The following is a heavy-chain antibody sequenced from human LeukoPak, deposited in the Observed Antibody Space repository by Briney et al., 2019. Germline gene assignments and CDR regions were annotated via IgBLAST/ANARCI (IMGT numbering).Heavy chain of an antibody. CDR2: IHYSGNT. V-gene: IGHV4-39*01. CDR1: GGSISSSSSY. J-gene: IGHJ4*02. Sequence: SETLSLTCTVSGGSISSSSSYWGWIRQPPGKGLEWFGSIHYSGNTYYNPSLKSRLTISVDTSKNQFSLKLSSVTATDTAVYFCARHDWTAATENWGQGTLVTVSS. D-gene: IGHD3-9*01. CDR3: ARHDWTAATEN.